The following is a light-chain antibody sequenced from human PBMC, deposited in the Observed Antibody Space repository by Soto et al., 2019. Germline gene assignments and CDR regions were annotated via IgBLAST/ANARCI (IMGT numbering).Light chain of an antibody. CDR1: QSISSW. Sequence: DIPMTQSPSTLSASVGDRVTLTCRASQSISSWLAWYQQKPGTAPRLFIYRASIGATGIPARFSCSESGTEFTLTISSLQAADFATYYCHHYNCYPTTLGQGSEVDIK. CDR3: HHYNCYPTT. V-gene: IGKV1-5*03. CDR2: RAS. J-gene: IGKJ1*01.